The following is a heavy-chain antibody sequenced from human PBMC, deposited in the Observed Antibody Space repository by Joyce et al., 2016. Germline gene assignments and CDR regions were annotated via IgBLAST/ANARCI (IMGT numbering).Heavy chain of an antibody. D-gene: IGHD5-24*01. J-gene: IGHJ4*02. Sequence: QITLKESGPTLVKPTQTLTLTCSFSGFSLNTRGVGVGWIRQPPGKALDWLALIYWDDDQQYSPSLKSRLTVTKDTSRNQVVLIMTDMDPVDTATYYCAVSGGAYKFGYWGQGTLVTVSS. CDR1: GFSLNTRGVG. CDR3: AVSGGAYKFGY. CDR2: IYWDDDQ. V-gene: IGHV2-5*02.